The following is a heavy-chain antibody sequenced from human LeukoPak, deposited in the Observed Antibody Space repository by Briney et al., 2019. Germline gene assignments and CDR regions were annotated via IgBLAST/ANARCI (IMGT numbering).Heavy chain of an antibody. CDR1: GFTFSHYW. D-gene: IGHD5-24*01. CDR3: ARYTYKHDC. CDR2: VKEDGSQK. Sequence: GGSLRLSCAASGFTFSHYWMTWVRQAPGKGLEWVANVKEDGSQKTYVDSVKGRFTISRDNAKNSLFLQMNNVRADDTAVYYCARYTYKHDCWGQGTLVTVSS. J-gene: IGHJ4*01. V-gene: IGHV3-7*01.